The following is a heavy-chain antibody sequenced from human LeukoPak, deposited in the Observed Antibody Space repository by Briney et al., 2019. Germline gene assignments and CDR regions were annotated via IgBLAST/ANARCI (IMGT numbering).Heavy chain of an antibody. J-gene: IGHJ6*02. CDR3: ARTPGEAIFGVVTLAYGMDV. D-gene: IGHD3-3*01. CDR2: IWYDGSNK. V-gene: IGHV3-33*01. CDR1: GFTFSSYG. Sequence: GGSLRLSCAASGFTFSSYGMHWVRQAPGKGLEWVAVIWYDGSNKYYADSVKGRSTISRDNSKNTLYLQMNSLRAEDTAVYYCARTPGEAIFGVVTLAYGMDVWGQGTTVTVSS.